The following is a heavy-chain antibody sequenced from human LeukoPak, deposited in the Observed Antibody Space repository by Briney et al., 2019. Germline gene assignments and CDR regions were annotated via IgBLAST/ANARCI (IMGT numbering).Heavy chain of an antibody. J-gene: IGHJ4*02. Sequence: ASVKVSCKASGYTFTGYYMHWVRQAPGQGLEWMGWINPNSGGTNYAQKFQGRVTMTRGTSISTAYMELSRLRSDDTAVYYCARDLTIHYYDSSDPLGYWGQGTLVTVSS. D-gene: IGHD3-22*01. V-gene: IGHV1-2*02. CDR3: ARDLTIHYYDSSDPLGY. CDR1: GYTFTGYY. CDR2: INPNSGGT.